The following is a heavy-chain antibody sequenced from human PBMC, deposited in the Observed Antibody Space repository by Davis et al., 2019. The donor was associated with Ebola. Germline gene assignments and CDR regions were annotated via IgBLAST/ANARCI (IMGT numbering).Heavy chain of an antibody. D-gene: IGHD5-12*01. CDR3: ARDGYDYVGYYYYGMDV. CDR1: GFIFSNYW. V-gene: IGHV3-48*02. J-gene: IGHJ6*02. Sequence: GGSLRLSCAASGFIFSNYWMTWVRQAPGKGLEWVSYISSSSSTIYYADSVKGRFTTSRDNAKNSLYLQMNSLRDEDTAVYYCARDGYDYVGYYYYGMDVWGQGTTVTVSS. CDR2: ISSSSSTI.